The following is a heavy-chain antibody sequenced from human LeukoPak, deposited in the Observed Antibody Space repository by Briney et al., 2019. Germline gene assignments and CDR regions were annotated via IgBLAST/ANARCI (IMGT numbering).Heavy chain of an antibody. V-gene: IGHV1-18*01. CDR3: VRKGRQLAPDS. CDR2: ISANNGDR. Sequence: ASVKVSCKASGYTFTSYVITWVRQAPGQGLEWMGWISANNGDRHYAQNVQDRVTLTTDTSTSTAYMDLRSLRSDDTAVYYCVRKGRQLAPDSWGQGTLVTVSS. D-gene: IGHD1-1*01. J-gene: IGHJ4*02. CDR1: GYTFTSYV.